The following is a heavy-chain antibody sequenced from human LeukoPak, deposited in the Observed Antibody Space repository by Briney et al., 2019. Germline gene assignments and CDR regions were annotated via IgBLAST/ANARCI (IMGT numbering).Heavy chain of an antibody. V-gene: IGHV4-34*01. J-gene: IGHJ4*02. Sequence: SETLSLTCAVYGGSFSGYYWSWIRQPPGKGLEWIGEINHSGSTNYNPSLKSRVTISVDTSKNQFSLKLSSVTAADTAVYYCTRHLAVADEYYFDYWGQGTLVTVSS. CDR3: TRHLAVADEYYFDY. CDR1: GGSFSGYY. CDR2: INHSGST. D-gene: IGHD6-19*01.